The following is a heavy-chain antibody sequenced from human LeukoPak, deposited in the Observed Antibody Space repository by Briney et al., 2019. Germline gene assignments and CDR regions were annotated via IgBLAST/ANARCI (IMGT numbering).Heavy chain of an antibody. D-gene: IGHD3-10*01. CDR1: GFTFSSYW. V-gene: IGHV3-23*01. CDR2: VSGSGGRT. CDR3: ANIYGSGSYEVPYNWFDP. Sequence: GGSLRLSCAASGFTFSSYWMSWVRQAPGKGLEWVSVVSGSGGRTYYADSVKGRFTISRDNSKNTLYLQMNSLRAEDTAVYYCANIYGSGSYEVPYNWFDPWGQGTLVTVSS. J-gene: IGHJ5*02.